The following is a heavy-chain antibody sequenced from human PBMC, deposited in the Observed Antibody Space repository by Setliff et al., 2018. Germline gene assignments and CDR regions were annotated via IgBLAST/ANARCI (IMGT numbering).Heavy chain of an antibody. CDR3: AKVLDTTGYYYFDF. Sequence: PSETLSLTCTVSGGSISSSSYYWGWIRQPPGKGLEWVANIKEDGSEKYYVDSVRGRFTISRDGSKSTLYLDMSSLRSEDTAVYYCAKVLDTTGYYYFDFWGQGTLVTVSS. CDR1: GGSISSSSYY. CDR2: IKEDGSEK. J-gene: IGHJ4*02. V-gene: IGHV3-7*01. D-gene: IGHD3-22*01.